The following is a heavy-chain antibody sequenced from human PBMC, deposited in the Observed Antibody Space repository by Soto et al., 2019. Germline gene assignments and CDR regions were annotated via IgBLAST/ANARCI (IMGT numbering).Heavy chain of an antibody. V-gene: IGHV4-30-2*01. Sequence: SETLSLTCAVSGGSISSGGYSWSWIRQPPGKGLEWIGYIYHSGSTYYNPSLKSRVTISVDRSKNQFSLKLSSVTAADTAVYYCARVHPSSNDAFDIWGQGTMITVSS. CDR2: IYHSGST. CDR1: GGSISSGGYS. CDR3: ARVHPSSNDAFDI. D-gene: IGHD3-10*01. J-gene: IGHJ3*02.